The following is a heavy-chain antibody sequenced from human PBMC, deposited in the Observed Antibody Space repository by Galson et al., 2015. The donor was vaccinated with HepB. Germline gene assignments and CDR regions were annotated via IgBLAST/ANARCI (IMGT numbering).Heavy chain of an antibody. D-gene: IGHD4-17*01. CDR3: ARVADADYGDHSHFDY. J-gene: IGHJ4*02. CDR1: GFTFSTST. CDR2: INSDGRST. Sequence: SLRLSCAASGFTFSTSTMNWVRQAPGKGLVWVSHINSDGRSTTYADSVKGRFTISRDNAKKSLYLQINSLRAEDTAVYYCARVADADYGDHSHFDYWGQGTLVTVSS. V-gene: IGHV3-74*01.